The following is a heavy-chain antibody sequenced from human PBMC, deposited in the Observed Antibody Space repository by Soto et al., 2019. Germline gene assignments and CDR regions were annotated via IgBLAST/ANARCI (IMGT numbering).Heavy chain of an antibody. CDR3: AKRQKVRGIIDHAFDI. V-gene: IGHV3-23*01. J-gene: IGHJ3*02. CDR1: GFTFSSYA. Sequence: GGSLRLSCVASGFTFSSYAMSWVRQAPGKGLEWVSGISGSGGSTYYADSVKGRFTISRDNSKNTLHLQMNSLRAEDTAVYYCAKRQKVRGIIDHAFDIWGQGTMVTVSS. D-gene: IGHD3-10*01. CDR2: ISGSGGST.